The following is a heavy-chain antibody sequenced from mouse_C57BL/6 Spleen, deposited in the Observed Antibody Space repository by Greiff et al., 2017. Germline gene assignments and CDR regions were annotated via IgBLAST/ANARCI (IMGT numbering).Heavy chain of an antibody. V-gene: IGHV1-52*01. J-gene: IGHJ3*01. CDR2: IDPSDSET. Sequence: VQLQQPGAELVRPGSSVKLSCKASGYTFTSYWMHWVKQRPIQGLEWIGNIDPSDSETHYNQKFKDKATLTVDKSSSTAYMQLSSLTSEDSAVYYSAREGTGTAWFAYWGQGTLVTVSA. CDR3: AREGTGTAWFAY. CDR1: GYTFTSYW. D-gene: IGHD4-1*01.